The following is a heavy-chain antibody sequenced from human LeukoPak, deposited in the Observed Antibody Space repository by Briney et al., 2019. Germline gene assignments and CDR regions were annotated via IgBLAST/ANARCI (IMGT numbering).Heavy chain of an antibody. V-gene: IGHV1-8*01. CDR2: MNPNSGNT. CDR3: ARSPRYFDWLAPTYYYYYMDV. J-gene: IGHJ6*03. D-gene: IGHD3-9*01. Sequence: GASVKVSCKASGCTFTSYDINWVRQATGQGLEWMGWMNPNSGNTGYAQKFQGRVTMTRNTSISTAYMELSSLRSEDTAVYYCARSPRYFDWLAPTYYYYYMDVWGKGTTVTVSS. CDR1: GCTFTSYD.